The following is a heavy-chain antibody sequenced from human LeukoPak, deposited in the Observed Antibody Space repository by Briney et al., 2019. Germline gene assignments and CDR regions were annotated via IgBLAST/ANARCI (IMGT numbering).Heavy chain of an antibody. D-gene: IGHD1-26*01. J-gene: IGHJ5*02. CDR1: GGSISSSSYY. CDR2: IYHSGST. V-gene: IGHV4-39*01. CDR3: ARILEQSESSWFDP. Sequence: PSETLSLTCTVSGGSISSSSYYWGWIRQPPGKGLEWIGSIYHSGSTYYNPSLKSRVTISVDTSKNQFSLKLSSVTAADTAVYYCARILEQSESSWFDPWGQGTLVTVSS.